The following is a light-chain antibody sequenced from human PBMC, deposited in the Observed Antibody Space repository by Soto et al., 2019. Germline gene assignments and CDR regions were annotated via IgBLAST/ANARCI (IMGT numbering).Light chain of an antibody. J-gene: IGLJ2*01. CDR3: ATWDDSLNVV. Sequence: QSVLTQSPSASGTPGQRVSISCSGSTSNIGTNTVSWYQHVPGTAPKLLIYSNDQRPSAVPGRFSGSKSGTSASLAISGLLSEHEAVYYCATWDDSLNVVFGGGTKLTVL. V-gene: IGLV1-44*01. CDR1: TSNIGTNT. CDR2: SND.